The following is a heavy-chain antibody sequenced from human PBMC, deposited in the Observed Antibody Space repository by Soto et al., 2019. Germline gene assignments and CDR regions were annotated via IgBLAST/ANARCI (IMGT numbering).Heavy chain of an antibody. Sequence: EVQLVESGGGLVQPGGSLRLSCAASGFTFNSYSMNWVRQAPGKGLEWVSYISSSSSTIYYADSVKGRFTMSRDNAKNSLYLQMNSLRDDDTAVYSCARAGYYGSGFLLWGQGTLVTVSS. CDR3: ARAGYYGSGFLL. D-gene: IGHD3-10*01. V-gene: IGHV3-48*02. CDR2: ISSSSSTI. CDR1: GFTFNSYS. J-gene: IGHJ4*02.